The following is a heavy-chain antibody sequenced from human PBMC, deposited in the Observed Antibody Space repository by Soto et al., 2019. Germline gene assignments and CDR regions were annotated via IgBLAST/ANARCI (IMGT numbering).Heavy chain of an antibody. V-gene: IGHV1-46*01. Sequence: QVQLVQSGAEVKKPGASVKVSCKASGYTFTSYYMHWVRQAPGQGLGWMGIINPSGGSTTYAQKFXXRXPMTRDTSTSTVYMELSSLRSEDTAVYYCARVGGYSYGGVDYWGQGTLVTVSS. CDR1: GYTFTSYY. CDR3: ARVGGYSYGGVDY. D-gene: IGHD5-18*01. CDR2: INPSGGST. J-gene: IGHJ4*02.